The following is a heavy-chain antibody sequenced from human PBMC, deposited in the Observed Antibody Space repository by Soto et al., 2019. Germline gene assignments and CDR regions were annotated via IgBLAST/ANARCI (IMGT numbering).Heavy chain of an antibody. V-gene: IGHV4-34*01. CDR2: INHSGST. D-gene: IGHD3-3*01. CDR3: ARRSRYDFWSGYYTGLPFDY. CDR1: GGSFSGYY. Sequence: SETLSLTXAVYGGSFSGYYWSWIRQPPGKGLEWSWEINHSGSTNYNPSLKSRVTISVDTSKNQFSLKLSSVTAADTAVYYCARRSRYDFWSGYYTGLPFDYWGQGTLVTVSS. J-gene: IGHJ4*02.